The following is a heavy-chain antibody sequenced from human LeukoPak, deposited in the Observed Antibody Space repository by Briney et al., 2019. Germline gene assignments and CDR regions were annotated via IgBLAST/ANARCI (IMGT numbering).Heavy chain of an antibody. CDR3: AREYEGQQTGFDN. J-gene: IGHJ4*02. CDR1: GFTFSTYD. CDR2: ISYDGGNK. D-gene: IGHD3-16*01. V-gene: IGHV3-30-3*01. Sequence: PGGSLRLSCAASGFTFSTYDMHWARQAPGKGLERVAGISYDGGNKYYADSVKGRFTISRDNSENTLWLQMNSLRTEDTAVYYCAREYEGQQTGFDNWGQGTLVTVSS.